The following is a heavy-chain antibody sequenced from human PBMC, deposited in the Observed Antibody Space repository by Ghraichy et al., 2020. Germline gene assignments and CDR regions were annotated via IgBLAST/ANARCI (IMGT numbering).Heavy chain of an antibody. CDR1: GGSISNNN. Sequence: SETLSLTCTVSGGSISNNNWGWIRQPPGKPLEWIGYIYYNGNTIYNPSLKSRVTISIDTSNEQFSLRLMSVTAADTAVYYCATHDFWVGKTWVDPWGQGILVTVSS. CDR3: ATHDFWVGKTWVDP. D-gene: IGHD3-3*01. CDR2: IYYNGNT. V-gene: IGHV4-59*01. J-gene: IGHJ5*02.